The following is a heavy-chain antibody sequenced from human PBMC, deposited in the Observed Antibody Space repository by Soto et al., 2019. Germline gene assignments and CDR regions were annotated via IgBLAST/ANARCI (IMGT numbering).Heavy chain of an antibody. V-gene: IGHV5-51*01. D-gene: IGHD2-21*01. CDR1: GYSFTSHW. CDR3: ARQNEGSDFRLDY. J-gene: IGHJ4*02. CDR2: IWPGDSDT. Sequence: GESLKISCKGFGYSFTSHWIGWVRQMPGKGLEWMGVIWPGDSDTRYSPSFQGQVTISADKSINTAYLQWNSMQASDTAMYYCARQNEGSDFRLDYWGQGPLVTVSS.